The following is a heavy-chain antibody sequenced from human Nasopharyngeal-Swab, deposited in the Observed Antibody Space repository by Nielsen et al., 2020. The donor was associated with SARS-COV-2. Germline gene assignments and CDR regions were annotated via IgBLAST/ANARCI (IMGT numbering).Heavy chain of an antibody. CDR1: GYPFTSYD. CDR3: GRAGEGVVVPAAIMGGTYYYYYYMDV. D-gene: IGHD2-2*02. Sequence: ASVKVSCKASGYPFTSYDINWVRQATGQGLEWMGWMNPNSGNTGYAQKFQGRVTMTRNTSISTAYMELSSLRSEDTAVYYCGRAGEGVVVPAAIMGGTYYYYYYMDVWGKGTTVTVSS. V-gene: IGHV1-8*01. CDR2: MNPNSGNT. J-gene: IGHJ6*03.